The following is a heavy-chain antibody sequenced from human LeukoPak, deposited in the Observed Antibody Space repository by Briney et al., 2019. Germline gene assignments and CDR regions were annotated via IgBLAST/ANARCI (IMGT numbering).Heavy chain of an antibody. V-gene: IGHV1-69*05. CDR2: IIPIFGTA. CDR1: GGTFSSYA. J-gene: IGHJ5*02. CDR3: ARHPLPGIAVAGTARFDP. D-gene: IGHD6-19*01. Sequence: SVKASCKASGGTFSSYAISWVRQAPGQGLEWMGRIIPIFGTANYAQKFQGRVTITTDESTSTAYMELSSLRSEDTAVYYCARHPLPGIAVAGTARFDPWGQGTLVSVSS.